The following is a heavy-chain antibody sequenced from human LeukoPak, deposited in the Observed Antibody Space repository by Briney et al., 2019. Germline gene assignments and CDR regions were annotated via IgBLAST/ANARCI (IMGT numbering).Heavy chain of an antibody. CDR2: VHYSGST. V-gene: IGHV4-39*01. J-gene: IGHJ4*02. CDR3: ARVYYDSSGYVDY. D-gene: IGHD3-22*01. CDR1: GGSISSITSLTYY. Sequence: PSETLSLTCIVSGGSISSITSLTYYWNWIRQSPGTGLEWIGSVHYSGSTYYNPSLKSRVTISADTSKNQFSLKLTSVTAADTAVYYCARVYYDSSGYVDYWGQGTLVTVSS.